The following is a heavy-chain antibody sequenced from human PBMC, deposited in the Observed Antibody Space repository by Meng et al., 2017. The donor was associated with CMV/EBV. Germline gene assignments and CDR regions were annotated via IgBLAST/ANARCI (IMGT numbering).Heavy chain of an antibody. J-gene: IGHJ4*02. CDR2: ISYDGSNK. CDR3: ARGLSGSYFDY. CDR1: GFTCSSYA. V-gene: IGHV3-30*04. D-gene: IGHD1-26*01. Sequence: SCAASGFTCSSYAMHWVRQAPGKGLEWVAVISYDGSNKYYADSVKGRFTISRDNSKNTLYLQMNSLRAEDTAVYYCARGLSGSYFDYWGQGTLVTVSS.